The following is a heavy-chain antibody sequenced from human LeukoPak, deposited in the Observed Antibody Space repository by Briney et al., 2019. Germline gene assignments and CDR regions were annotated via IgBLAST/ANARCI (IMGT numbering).Heavy chain of an antibody. CDR1: GGSISSGDYY. CDR2: IYYSGST. V-gene: IGHV4-30-4*08. D-gene: IGHD6-19*01. J-gene: IGHJ4*02. Sequence: PSETLSLTCTVSGGSISSGDYYWSWVRQPPGKGLEWIGYIYYSGSTYYNPSLKSRVTISVDTSKNQFSLKLSSVTAADTAVYYCARLVNTGWPTNYFDSWGQGTLVTVSS. CDR3: ARLVNTGWPTNYFDS.